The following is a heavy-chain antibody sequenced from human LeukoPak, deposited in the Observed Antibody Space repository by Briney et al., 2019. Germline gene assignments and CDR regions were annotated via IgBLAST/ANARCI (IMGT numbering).Heavy chain of an antibody. J-gene: IGHJ5*02. CDR1: GGSFSGYY. V-gene: IGHV4-34*01. Sequence: SETLSLTCAVYGGSFSGYYWSWIRQPPGKGLEWIGEINHSGSTNYNPSLKSRVTISVDTSKNQFSLKLSSVTAAATAVYYCARGRTNCSGGSCSLRWFDPWGQGTLVTVSS. CDR2: INHSGST. D-gene: IGHD2-15*01. CDR3: ARGRTNCSGGSCSLRWFDP.